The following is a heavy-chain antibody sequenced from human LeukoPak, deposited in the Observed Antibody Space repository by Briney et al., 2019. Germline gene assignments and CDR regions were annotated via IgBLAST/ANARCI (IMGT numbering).Heavy chain of an antibody. CDR2: IYSGGST. CDR3: ARSKYSGYDSRGNFDY. V-gene: IGHV3-53*04. D-gene: IGHD5-12*01. J-gene: IGHJ4*02. Sequence: GGSLRLSCAASGFTVSSNYMSWVRQAPGKGLEWVSVIYSGGSTYYADSVKGRFTIFRHNSKNTLYLQMNSLRAEDTAVYYCARSKYSGYDSRGNFDYWGQGTLVTVSS. CDR1: GFTVSSNY.